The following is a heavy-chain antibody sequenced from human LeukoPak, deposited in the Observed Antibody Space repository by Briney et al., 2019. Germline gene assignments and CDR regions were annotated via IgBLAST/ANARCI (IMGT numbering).Heavy chain of an antibody. J-gene: IGHJ4*02. CDR2: ISAYNGNT. Sequence: ASVKVSCKASGYTFTSYGISWVRQAPGQGLEWMGWISAYNGNTNYAQKFQGRVAMTEDTSTDTAYMELSSLRSEDTAVYYCATVRSWRLYFDYWGQGTLVTVSS. D-gene: IGHD3-3*01. CDR3: ATVRSWRLYFDY. V-gene: IGHV1-18*01. CDR1: GYTFTSYG.